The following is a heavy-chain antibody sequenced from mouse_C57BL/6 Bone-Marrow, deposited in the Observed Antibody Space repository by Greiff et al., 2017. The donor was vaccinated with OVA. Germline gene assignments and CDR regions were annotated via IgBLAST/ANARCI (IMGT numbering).Heavy chain of an antibody. Sequence: QVQLQQPGAELVRPGTSVKLSCKASGYTFTSYWMHWVKQRPGQGLEWIGVIDPSDSYTNYNQKFKGKATLTVDTSSSPAYMQLSSLTSEDSAFYYCASLYYWGQGTTLTVSS. J-gene: IGHJ2*01. V-gene: IGHV1-59*01. CDR1: GYTFTSYW. CDR3: ASLYY. CDR2: IDPSDSYT.